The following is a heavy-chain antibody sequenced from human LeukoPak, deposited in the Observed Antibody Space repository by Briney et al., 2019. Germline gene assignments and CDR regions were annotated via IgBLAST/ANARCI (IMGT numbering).Heavy chain of an antibody. CDR3: ARVTPNYAGYYYYGMDV. D-gene: IGHD4-4*01. J-gene: IGHJ6*02. CDR2: IYYSGST. CDR1: GGSISSGGYY. Sequence: SETLSLTCTVSGGSISSGGYYWSWIRQHPGKGLEWIGYIYYSGSTNYNPSLKSRVTISVDTSKNQFSLKLSSVTAADTAVYYCARVTPNYAGYYYYGMDVWGQGTTVTVSS. V-gene: IGHV4-61*08.